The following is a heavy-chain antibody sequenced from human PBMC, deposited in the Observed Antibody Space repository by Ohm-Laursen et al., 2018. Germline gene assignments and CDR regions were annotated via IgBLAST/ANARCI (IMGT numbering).Heavy chain of an antibody. CDR3: SKANSIAALHFDS. CDR2: ISSSSSYI. J-gene: IGHJ4*02. D-gene: IGHD6-6*01. Sequence: SLRLSCAASGFTFSSYSMNWVRQAPGKGLEWVSSISSSSSYIYYADSVKGRFAVSRDNAKNSLYLQMNSLRPEDTALYYCSKANSIAALHFDSWGQGTLVTVSS. V-gene: IGHV3-21*04. CDR1: GFTFSSYS.